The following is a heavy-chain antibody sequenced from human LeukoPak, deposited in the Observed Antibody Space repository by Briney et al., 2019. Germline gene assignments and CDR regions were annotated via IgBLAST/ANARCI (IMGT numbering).Heavy chain of an antibody. J-gene: IGHJ6*02. V-gene: IGHV1-2*02. CDR1: GYTFTGYY. D-gene: IGHD3-3*01. Sequence: ASVKVSCKASGYTFTGYYMHGVRQAPGQGLEWMGWINPNSGGTNYAQKFQGRVTMTRDTSISTAYMELSRLRSDDTAVYYCARGYDPPPYYYYYGMDVWGQGTTVTVSS. CDR3: ARGYDPPPYYYYYGMDV. CDR2: INPNSGGT.